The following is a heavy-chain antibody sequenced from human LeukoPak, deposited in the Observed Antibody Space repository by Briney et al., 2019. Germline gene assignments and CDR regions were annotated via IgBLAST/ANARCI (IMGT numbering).Heavy chain of an antibody. Sequence: ASVKVSCKASGYTLTSNYIHWVRQAPGQGLEWMGIINPSGGSTTYAQKFQGRVTMTRDTSTSTVYMELTSLRSEDTAVYYCAKGRSDFFAYYYYLDVWGKGPRSPSP. CDR2: INPSGGST. V-gene: IGHV1-46*03. D-gene: IGHD2-21*02. J-gene: IGHJ6*03. CDR1: GYTLTSNY. CDR3: AKGRSDFFAYYYYLDV.